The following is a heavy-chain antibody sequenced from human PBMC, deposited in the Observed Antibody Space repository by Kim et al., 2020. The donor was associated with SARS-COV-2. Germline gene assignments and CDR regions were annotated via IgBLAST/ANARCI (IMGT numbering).Heavy chain of an antibody. CDR3: ARGAYGDVSFDY. Sequence: TKYGQKVQGRCIMTTDTSTNTAYMELWSLRSDDTAMYYCARGAYGDVSFDYWGQGTLVTVSS. CDR2: T. D-gene: IGHD4-17*01. J-gene: IGHJ4*02. V-gene: IGHV1-18*01.